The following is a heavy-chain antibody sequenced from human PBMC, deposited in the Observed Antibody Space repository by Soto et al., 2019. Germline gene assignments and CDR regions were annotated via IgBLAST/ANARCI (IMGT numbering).Heavy chain of an antibody. CDR1: GFPFSSYA. D-gene: IGHD6-6*01. CDR3: AKDRYSRSSGGYYYFYMDV. CDR2: LSGSGGRT. V-gene: IGHV3-23*01. J-gene: IGHJ6*03. Sequence: GGSLRLSCAASGFPFSSYAMSWVRQAPGKGLEWVSALSGSGGRTYYADSVKGRFTISRDNSKNTVYLQMNSLRAEDTAVYHCAKDRYSRSSGGYYYFYMDVWGKGTTVTVSS.